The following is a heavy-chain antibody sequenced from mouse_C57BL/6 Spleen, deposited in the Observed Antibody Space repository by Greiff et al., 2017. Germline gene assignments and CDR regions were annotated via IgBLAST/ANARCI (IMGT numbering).Heavy chain of an antibody. D-gene: IGHD1-1*01. J-gene: IGHJ2*01. CDR1: GYSFTDYN. V-gene: IGHV1-39*01. CDR2: INPNYGTT. Sequence: EVKLMESGPELVKPGASVKISCKASGYSFTDYNMNWVKQSNGKSLEWIGVINPNYGTTSYNQKFKGKATLTVDQSSSTAYMQLNSLTSEDSAVYYCARSGFITTVVAPFDYWGQGTTLTVSS. CDR3: ARSGFITTVVAPFDY.